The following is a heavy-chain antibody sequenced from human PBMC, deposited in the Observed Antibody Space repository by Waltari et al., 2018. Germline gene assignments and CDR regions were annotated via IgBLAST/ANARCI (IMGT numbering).Heavy chain of an antibody. Sequence: QVQLQESGPGLVKPSQTLSLTCTVSGGSISSGGYYWSWIRQHPGKGLEWIGYIYYSGSTYYNPSLKSRVTISVDTSKNQFSLKLSSVTAADTAVYYCARDNGGLAPGGHAFDIWGQGTMVTVSS. CDR2: IYYSGST. J-gene: IGHJ3*02. CDR3: ARDNGGLAPGGHAFDI. V-gene: IGHV4-31*03. CDR1: GGSISSGGYY. D-gene: IGHD3-16*01.